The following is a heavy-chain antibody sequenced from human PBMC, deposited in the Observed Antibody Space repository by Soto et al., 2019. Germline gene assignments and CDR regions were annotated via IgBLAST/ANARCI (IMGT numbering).Heavy chain of an antibody. CDR1: GFLFTDYY. J-gene: IGHJ4*02. D-gene: IGHD2-8*01. V-gene: IGHV3-11*06. Sequence: GGLLTPFPASGFLFTDYYMSGVRQPPGKGLEWLAYIDGSSDYTNSADSVKGRFTISRDNAKNSVFLQMNNLRADDTDVYYCARDLRFSSTNYFDFWGRGTLVTVYS. CDR2: IDGSSDYT. CDR3: ARDLRFSSTNYFDF.